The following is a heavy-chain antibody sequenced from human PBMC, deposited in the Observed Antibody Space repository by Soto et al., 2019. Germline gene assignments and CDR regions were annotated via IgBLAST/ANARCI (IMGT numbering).Heavy chain of an antibody. D-gene: IGHD5-12*01. CDR1: GDSISSYY. CDR2: IYYSGST. CDR3: ARGVATIGP. Sequence: SETLSLTCTVSGDSISSYYWTWIRQPPGKGLEWIGYIYYSGSTNYNPSLKSRVTISVDTSKNQFSLKLTSVTAADTAVYYCARGVATIGPWGQGTQVTVSS. J-gene: IGHJ5*02. V-gene: IGHV4-59*01.